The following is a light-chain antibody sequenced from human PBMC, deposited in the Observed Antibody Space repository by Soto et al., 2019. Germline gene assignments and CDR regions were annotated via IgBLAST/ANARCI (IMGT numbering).Light chain of an antibody. V-gene: IGKV1-5*03. CDR1: QSISSW. CDR2: KAS. Sequence: DIQMTQSPSTLSASVGDRVTITCRASQSISSWLAWYQQKPGKAPKFLMYKASSLESGVPSRFSGSGSGTEFTLTISSLQPDDFATYYCRQYNSYPYTFGQGTKLEFK. J-gene: IGKJ2*01. CDR3: RQYNSYPYT.